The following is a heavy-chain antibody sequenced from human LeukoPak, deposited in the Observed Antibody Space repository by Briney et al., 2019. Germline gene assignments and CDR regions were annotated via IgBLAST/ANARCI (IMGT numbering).Heavy chain of an antibody. D-gene: IGHD2-2*01. V-gene: IGHV4-34*01. Sequence: PSETLSLTCAVYGGSFSGYYWSWIRQPPGKGLEWIGEINHSGSTNYNPSLKSRVTISVDTSKNQFSLKLSSVTAADTAVYYCARHNEGYCSSTSCYAFDYWGQGTLVTVSS. J-gene: IGHJ4*02. CDR1: GGSFSGYY. CDR2: INHSGST. CDR3: ARHNEGYCSSTSCYAFDY.